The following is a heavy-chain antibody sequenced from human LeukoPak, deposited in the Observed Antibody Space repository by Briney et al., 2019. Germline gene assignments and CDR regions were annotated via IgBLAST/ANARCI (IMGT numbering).Heavy chain of an antibody. CDR2: IYYSGST. J-gene: IGHJ6*03. D-gene: IGHD2-2*01. CDR1: GVSISSSYSY. Sequence: SETLSLTCTVSGVSISSSYSYWGWIRQPPGKGLEWIGSIYYSGSTYYNPSLKSRVTISVDTSKNQFSLKLSSVTAADTAVYYCARLYCSSTSCYVDYYYMDVWGKGTTVTISS. V-gene: IGHV4-39*01. CDR3: ARLYCSSTSCYVDYYYMDV.